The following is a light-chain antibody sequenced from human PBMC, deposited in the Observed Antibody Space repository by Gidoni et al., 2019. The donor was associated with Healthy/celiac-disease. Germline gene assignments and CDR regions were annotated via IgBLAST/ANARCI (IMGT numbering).Light chain of an antibody. CDR2: TAS. CDR3: QQANSFPFT. Sequence: DIQMTQSPSSVSASVGDRVISTCRASQGISSWLAWYQQKPGKAPQLLIYTASRLQSGVPSRFSGGGYGTDFTLTLSSLQPEDFATYNCQQANSFPFTFGPGTKVDIK. CDR1: QGISSW. J-gene: IGKJ3*01. V-gene: IGKV1-12*01.